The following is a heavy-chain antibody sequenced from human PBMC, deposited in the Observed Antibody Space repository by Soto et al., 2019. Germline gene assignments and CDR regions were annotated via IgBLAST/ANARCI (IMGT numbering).Heavy chain of an antibody. D-gene: IGHD3-22*01. CDR1: GGSISSYY. CDR3: AGGFSHYYDSSGMRYFDY. J-gene: IGHJ4*02. CDR2: IYYSGST. V-gene: IGHV4-59*01. Sequence: SETLSLTCTVSGGSISSYYWSWIRQPPGKGLEWIGYIYYSGSTNYNPSFKSRVTISVDTSKNQFSLKLSSVTAADTAVYYCAGGFSHYYDSSGMRYFDYWGQGTLVTVSS.